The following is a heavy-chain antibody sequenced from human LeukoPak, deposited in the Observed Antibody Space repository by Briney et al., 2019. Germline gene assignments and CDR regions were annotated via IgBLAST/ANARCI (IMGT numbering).Heavy chain of an antibody. CDR3: ARGVIVPAAIGGRNWFDP. CDR1: GGSFSGYY. CDR2: INHSGST. J-gene: IGHJ5*02. V-gene: IGHV4-34*01. Sequence: SETLSLTCAVYGGSFSGYYWSWIRQPPGKGLEWIGEINHSGSTNYNPSLKSRVTISVDTSKNQFSLKLSSVTAADTAVYYCARGVIVPAAIGGRNWFDPWGQGTLVTVSS. D-gene: IGHD2-2*02.